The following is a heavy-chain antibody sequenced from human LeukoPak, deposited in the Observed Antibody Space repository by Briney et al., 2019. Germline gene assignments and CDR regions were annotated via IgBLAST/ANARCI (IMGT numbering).Heavy chain of an antibody. V-gene: IGHV1-2*02. Sequence: ASVKVSCKASGYTFTGYYMHWVRQAPGQGLEWMGWINPNSGGTNYAQKFQGRVTMTRDTSISTAYMELSSLRSEDTAVYYCASGEYYYDSSGYRRDAFDIWGQGTMVTVSS. CDR3: ASGEYYYDSSGYRRDAFDI. D-gene: IGHD3-22*01. J-gene: IGHJ3*02. CDR2: INPNSGGT. CDR1: GYTFTGYY.